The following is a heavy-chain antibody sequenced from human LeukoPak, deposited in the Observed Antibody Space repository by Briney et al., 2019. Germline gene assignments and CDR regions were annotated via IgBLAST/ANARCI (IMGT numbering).Heavy chain of an antibody. Sequence: PSETLSLTCTVSGGSISSSSYYWGWIRQPPGKGLEWIGSMHYSESTYYNPSLKSRVTTSVDTSKNQFSLKLSSVTAADTAVYFCARVSNGWYEATIDYWGQGTLVTVSS. CDR3: ARVSNGWYEATIDY. CDR2: MHYSEST. CDR1: GGSISSSSYY. V-gene: IGHV4-39*07. J-gene: IGHJ4*02. D-gene: IGHD6-19*01.